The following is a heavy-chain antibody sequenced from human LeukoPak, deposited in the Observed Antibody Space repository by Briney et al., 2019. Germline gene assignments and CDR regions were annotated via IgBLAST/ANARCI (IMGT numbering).Heavy chain of an antibody. Sequence: ASVKVSCKASGYTFTSYYMHWVRQAPGQGLEWVGIINPSGGSTSYAQKFQGRVTMTRDTSTSTVYMELSSLRSEDTAVYYCARDFSSRYYDFWSGYYSAWGWFDPWGQGTLVTVSS. D-gene: IGHD3-3*01. CDR2: INPSGGST. CDR3: ARDFSSRYYDFWSGYYSAWGWFDP. V-gene: IGHV1-46*01. J-gene: IGHJ5*02. CDR1: GYTFTSYY.